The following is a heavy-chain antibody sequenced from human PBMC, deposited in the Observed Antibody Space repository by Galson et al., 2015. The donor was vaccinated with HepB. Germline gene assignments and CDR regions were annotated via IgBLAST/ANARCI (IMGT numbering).Heavy chain of an antibody. J-gene: IGHJ3*02. Sequence: SETLSLTCTVSGGSITNTNSYWAWIRQPPGNGLAWIGNISYSGSAHYNPSLKSRVTISADTSKNQFSLRLSSVTAADTAVYFCATTYTSGPSLEAFESWGQGTMVTVSS. CDR3: ATTYTSGPSLEAFES. V-gene: IGHV4-39*01. CDR1: GGSITNTNSY. D-gene: IGHD3-22*01. CDR2: ISYSGSA.